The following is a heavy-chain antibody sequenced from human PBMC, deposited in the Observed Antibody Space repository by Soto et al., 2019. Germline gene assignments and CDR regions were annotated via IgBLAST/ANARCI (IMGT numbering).Heavy chain of an antibody. D-gene: IGHD3-10*01. CDR2: IYYSGST. J-gene: IGHJ4*02. CDR3: ARDRVGRYGSGSYRSFDY. Sequence: SETLSLTCTVSGGSISSSYWSWIRQPPGKGLEWIGYIYYSGSTNYNPSLKSRVTISVDTSKNQFSLKLSSVTAADTAVYYCARDRVGRYGSGSYRSFDYWGQGTLVTVSS. CDR1: GGSISSSY. V-gene: IGHV4-59*01.